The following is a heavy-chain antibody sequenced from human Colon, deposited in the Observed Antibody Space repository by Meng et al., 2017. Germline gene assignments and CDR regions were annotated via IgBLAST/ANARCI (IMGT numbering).Heavy chain of an antibody. CDR2: IYYSGST. V-gene: IGHV4-31*03. J-gene: IGHJ2*01. D-gene: IGHD3-10*01. CDR1: GGSISSGGYY. CDR3: ARDYYGSGSYCGGYWYFDL. Sequence: SETLSLTCTVSGGSISSGGYYWSRIRQHPGKGLVWIGYIYYSGSTYYNPSLKSRVTISVDTSKNQFSLKLSSVTAADTAVYYCARDYYGSGSYCGGYWYFDLWGRGTLVTVSS.